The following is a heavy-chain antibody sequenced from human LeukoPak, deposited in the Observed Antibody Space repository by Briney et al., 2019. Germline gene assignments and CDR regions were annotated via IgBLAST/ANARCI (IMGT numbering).Heavy chain of an antibody. Sequence: GASVKVSCKASGFTFTTYGISWVRPAPGQGLEWMGWISTYNGNTNTDYAQKLQGRVTMTTDTSTSTAYMELRSLRSDDTAVYYCARTRDGDYFDYWGQGTLVTVSS. CDR1: GFTFTTYG. D-gene: IGHD4-17*01. J-gene: IGHJ4*02. CDR3: ARTRDGDYFDY. V-gene: IGHV1-18*01. CDR2: ISTYNGNT.